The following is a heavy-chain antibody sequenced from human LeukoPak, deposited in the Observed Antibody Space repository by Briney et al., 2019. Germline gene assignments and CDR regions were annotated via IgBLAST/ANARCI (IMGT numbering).Heavy chain of an antibody. Sequence: GSLRLSCAASGFTFSSYSMNWVRQAPGKGLEWVSVIYSGGSTYYADSVKGRFTISRDNSKNTLYLQMNSLRAEDTAVYYCARDREDYYYYYGMDVWGQGTTVTVSS. V-gene: IGHV3-53*01. CDR1: GFTFSSYS. J-gene: IGHJ6*02. CDR3: ARDREDYYYYYGMDV. CDR2: IYSGGST.